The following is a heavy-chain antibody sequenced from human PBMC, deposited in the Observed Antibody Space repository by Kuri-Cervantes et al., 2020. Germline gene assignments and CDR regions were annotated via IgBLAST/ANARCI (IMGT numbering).Heavy chain of an antibody. CDR1: GYTFSSYY. CDR2: INPSGTST. Sequence: ASVKVSCKASGYTFSSYYMHWVRQAPGQGLEWMGMINPSGTSTNYAQKLQGRVTMTEDTSTDTAYMELSSLRAEDTAVYYCARGGGYSYDLYNWFDPWGQGTLVTVSS. D-gene: IGHD5-18*01. J-gene: IGHJ5*02. CDR3: ARGGGYSYDLYNWFDP. V-gene: IGHV1-46*01.